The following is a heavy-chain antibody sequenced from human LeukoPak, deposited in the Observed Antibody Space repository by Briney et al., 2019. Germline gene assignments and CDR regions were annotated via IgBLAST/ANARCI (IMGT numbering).Heavy chain of an antibody. CDR3: ARCGGVGYNYDS. CDR2: IYSSGST. J-gene: IGHJ5*01. Sequence: SETLSLTCTVSGGSISSYYWSWIRQSPGKGLEWISYIYSSGSTSYNASLKSRVTISVDTSKNQFSLNLTFVTAADTAVYYCARCGGVGYNYDSWGQGILVTVSS. CDR1: GGSISSYY. D-gene: IGHD5-24*01. V-gene: IGHV4-59*08.